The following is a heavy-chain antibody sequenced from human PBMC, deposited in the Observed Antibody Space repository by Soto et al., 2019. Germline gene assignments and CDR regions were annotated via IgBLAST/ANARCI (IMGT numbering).Heavy chain of an antibody. J-gene: IGHJ4*02. CDR2: IYYSGTT. D-gene: IGHD6-19*01. CDR1: GGSISSGPYF. V-gene: IGHV4-39*02. CDR3: ARREAVAGSQFDF. Sequence: QLQLQESGPGLVKASETLSLTCSVSGGSISSGPYFWGWIRQSPGKGLAWIGSIYYSGTTSYSPSLKSRVTISVDTSKNHFSLKLTSVTAADTAVYYCARREAVAGSQFDFWGQGTLVTVSS.